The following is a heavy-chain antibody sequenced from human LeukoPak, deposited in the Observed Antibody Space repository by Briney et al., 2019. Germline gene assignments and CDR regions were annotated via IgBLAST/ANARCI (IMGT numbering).Heavy chain of an antibody. Sequence: ETLSLTCTVSGGSMSSYYWSWIRQPPGKGLEWVSGINWNGGSTGYADSVKGRFTISRDNAKSSLYLQMNSLRAEDTALYYCARDIVVVPAAPGWSDYWGQGTLVTVSS. CDR2: INWNGGST. V-gene: IGHV3-20*04. CDR3: ARDIVVVPAAPGWSDY. J-gene: IGHJ4*02. CDR1: GGSMSSYY. D-gene: IGHD2-2*01.